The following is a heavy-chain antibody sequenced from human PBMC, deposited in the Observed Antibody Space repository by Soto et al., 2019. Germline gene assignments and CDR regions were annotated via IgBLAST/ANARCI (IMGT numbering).Heavy chain of an antibody. CDR1: GFTFSSYA. CDR2: ISSNGGST. CDR3: ARGPGYYFDY. V-gene: IGHV3-64*01. J-gene: IGHJ4*02. Sequence: EVQLVESGGGLVQPGGSLRLSCAASGFTFSSYAMHWVRQAPGKGLEYVSAISSNGGSTYYANSVKGRFTISRDNSKNTLYLPMGSLRAEDMAVYYCARGPGYYFDYWGQGTLVTVSS.